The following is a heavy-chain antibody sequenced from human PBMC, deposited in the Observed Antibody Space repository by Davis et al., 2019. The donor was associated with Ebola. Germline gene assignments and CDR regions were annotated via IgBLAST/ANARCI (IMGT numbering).Heavy chain of an antibody. D-gene: IGHD6-19*01. CDR3: TRLYGNGWTGVDY. V-gene: IGHV3-73*01. CDR2: IRCKSNSYAT. CDR1: GFTFSGAA. J-gene: IGHJ4*02. Sequence: PGGSLRLSCTASGFTFSGAALHWVRQASGKGLEWVGRIRCKSNSYATAYAASVGGRFTISRDDSKNTAYLQMNSLRTEDTALYYCTRLYGNGWTGVDYWDQGTLVTVSS.